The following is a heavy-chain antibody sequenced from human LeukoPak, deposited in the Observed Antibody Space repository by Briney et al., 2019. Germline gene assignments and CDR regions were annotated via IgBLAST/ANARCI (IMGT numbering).Heavy chain of an antibody. CDR3: ARGLGIMMFGVVTIRRFDP. CDR2: IHNSGST. D-gene: IGHD3-3*01. Sequence: SETLSLTCTVSGGSISDYYWNWIRQPPGKGLEWMGYIHNSGSTNYNPSLKSRVTISVDTSKNQFSLKLSSVTAADTAIYYCARGLGIMMFGVVTIRRFDPWGQGILVTVSS. J-gene: IGHJ5*02. V-gene: IGHV4-59*13. CDR1: GGSISDYY.